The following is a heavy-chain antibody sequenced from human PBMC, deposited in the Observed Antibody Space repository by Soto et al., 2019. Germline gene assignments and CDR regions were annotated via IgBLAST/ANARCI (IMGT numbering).Heavy chain of an antibody. Sequence: SETLSLTCAVSGGSISSSNWWSWVRQPPGKGLEWIGEIYHSGSTNYNPSLNSRVTISVDKSKNQFSLKLSSVTAADTAVYYCAREGCGDLFSYYYGMDVWGQGTTVTVSS. CDR1: GGSISSSNW. J-gene: IGHJ6*02. D-gene: IGHD3-10*01. V-gene: IGHV4-4*02. CDR3: AREGCGDLFSYYYGMDV. CDR2: IYHSGST.